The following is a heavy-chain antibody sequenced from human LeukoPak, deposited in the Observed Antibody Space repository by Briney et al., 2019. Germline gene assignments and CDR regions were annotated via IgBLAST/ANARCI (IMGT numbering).Heavy chain of an antibody. CDR2: INPNSGGT. CDR1: GYTFTSYA. CDR3: AREPIAAAGTVDY. J-gene: IGHJ4*02. V-gene: IGHV1-2*02. Sequence: ASVKVSCKASGYTFTSYAMNWVRQAPGQGLEWMGWINPNSGGTNYAQKFHGRVTMTRDTSISTAYMELSRLRSDDTAVYYCAREPIAAAGTVDYWGQGTLVTVSS. D-gene: IGHD6-13*01.